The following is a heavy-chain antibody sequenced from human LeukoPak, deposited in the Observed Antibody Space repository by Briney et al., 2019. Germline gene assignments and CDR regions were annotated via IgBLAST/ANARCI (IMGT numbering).Heavy chain of an antibody. D-gene: IGHD3-9*01. Sequence: GGSLRLSCAASGFTFSSYGMHWVRQAPGKGLEWVAVISYDGSNKYYADSAKGRFTISRDNSKNTLYLQMNSLRAEDTAVYYCAKSLEYYDILTGYYSLYAFDIWGQGTMVTVSS. CDR1: GFTFSSYG. CDR2: ISYDGSNK. CDR3: AKSLEYYDILTGYYSLYAFDI. V-gene: IGHV3-30*18. J-gene: IGHJ3*02.